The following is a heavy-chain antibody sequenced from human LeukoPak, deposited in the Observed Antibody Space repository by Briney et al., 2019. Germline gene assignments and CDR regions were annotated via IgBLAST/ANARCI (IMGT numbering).Heavy chain of an antibody. V-gene: IGHV3-43*02. CDR2: ISGNGNNI. D-gene: IGHD6-19*01. CDR1: GFTFEDYA. CDR3: AGGQMFTSGGFES. Sequence: GGSLRLSCAASGFTFEDYAMHWVRQGPGKGLEWVSLISGNGNNIYYADSVKGRFTISRDNSKNTLSLQMNSLRPDDTALYYCAGGQMFTSGGFESWGQGALVTVSS. J-gene: IGHJ4*02.